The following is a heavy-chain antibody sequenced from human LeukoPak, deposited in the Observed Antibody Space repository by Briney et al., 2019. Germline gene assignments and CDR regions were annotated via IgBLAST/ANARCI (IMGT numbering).Heavy chain of an antibody. J-gene: IGHJ4*02. CDR2: IKQDGSDK. CDR1: GFTFSNYW. CDR3: ARKTVVGSYFDY. Sequence: QPGGSLRLSCAASGFTFSNYWMSWVRQAPGKGLEWVGNIKQDGSDKYYIDSVKGRFTISRDNAKNSLYLQMNSLRAEDTAVYYCARKTVVGSYFDYWGQGTPVTVSS. V-gene: IGHV3-7*03. D-gene: IGHD4-23*01.